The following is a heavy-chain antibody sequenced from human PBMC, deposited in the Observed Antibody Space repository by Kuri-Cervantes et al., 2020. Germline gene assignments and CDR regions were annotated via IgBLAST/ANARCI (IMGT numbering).Heavy chain of an antibody. V-gene: IGHV3-74*01. J-gene: IGHJ4*02. CDR2: INSDGSST. CDR3: ANGGYDYVWGSYRW. CDR1: GFSFSSYW. Sequence: GGSLRLSCAASGFSFSSYWMHWVRQAPGKGLVWVSRINSDGSSTSHADSVKGRFTISRDNAKNTLYLQMNSLRAEDTAVYYCANGGYDYVWGSYRWWGQGTLVTVSS. D-gene: IGHD3-16*02.